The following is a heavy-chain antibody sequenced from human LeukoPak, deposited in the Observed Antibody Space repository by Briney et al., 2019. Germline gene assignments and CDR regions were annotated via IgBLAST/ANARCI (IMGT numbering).Heavy chain of an antibody. J-gene: IGHJ4*02. Sequence: GGSLRLSCAASGFTFSSYWMSWVRQAPGKGLEWVANIKQDGSEKYYVDSVKGRFTISRDNAKNSLYLQMNSLRAEDTAVYYCARDHGLSHPSSWVQAGYDYWGQGTLVTVSS. CDR3: ARDHGLSHPSSWVQAGYDY. V-gene: IGHV3-7*01. D-gene: IGHD6-13*01. CDR1: GFTFSSYW. CDR2: IKQDGSEK.